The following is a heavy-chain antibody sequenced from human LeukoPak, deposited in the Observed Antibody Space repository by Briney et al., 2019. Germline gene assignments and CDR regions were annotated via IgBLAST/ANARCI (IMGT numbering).Heavy chain of an antibody. CDR2: INPSGGST. CDR1: GYTFTSYY. V-gene: IGHV1-46*03. J-gene: IGHJ5*02. D-gene: IGHD3-3*01. Sequence: KPGASVKVSCKASGYTFTSYYMHWVRQAPGQGLEWMGIINPSGGSTSYAQKFQGRVTMTRDTSTSTVYMELSSLRSVDTAVYYCARAAIFGNWFDPWGQGTLVTVSS. CDR3: ARAAIFGNWFDP.